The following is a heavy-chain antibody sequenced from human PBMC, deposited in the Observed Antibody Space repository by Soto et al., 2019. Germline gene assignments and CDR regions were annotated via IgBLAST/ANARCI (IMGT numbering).Heavy chain of an antibody. CDR1: GGTFSSYA. J-gene: IGHJ4*02. V-gene: IGHV1-3*01. Sequence: QVQLVQSGAEVKKPGSSVKVSCKASGGTFSSYAISWVRQAPGQGLEWMGWINAGNGNTKYSQKFQGRVTITRDTSASTAYMELSSLRSEDTAVYYCARDGIQRLDYWGQGTLVTVSS. CDR3: ARDGIQRLDY. CDR2: INAGNGNT. D-gene: IGHD5-18*01.